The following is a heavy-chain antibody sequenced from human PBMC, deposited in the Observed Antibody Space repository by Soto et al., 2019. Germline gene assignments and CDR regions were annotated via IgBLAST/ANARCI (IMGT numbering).Heavy chain of an antibody. CDR2: IIPIFGTA. CDR1: GGTFSSYA. D-gene: IGHD2-15*01. J-gene: IGHJ6*02. V-gene: IGHV1-69*06. Sequence: RASVKVSCKASGGTFSSYAISWVRQAPGQGLEWMGGIIPIFGTANYAQKFQGRVTITADKSTSTAYMELSSLRSEDTAVYYCARVPIVVVVAATRRNYYYGMDVWGQGTTVTVSS. CDR3: ARVPIVVVVAATRRNYYYGMDV.